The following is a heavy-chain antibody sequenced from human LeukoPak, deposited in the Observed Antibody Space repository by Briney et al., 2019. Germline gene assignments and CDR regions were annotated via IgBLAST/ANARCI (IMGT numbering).Heavy chain of an antibody. Sequence: GESLKISCKGSGYSFTSYWIGWVRQMPGKGLEWMGIIYPSDSDTRYSPSFQGQVTISADKSISTAYLQWSSLKASGTAMYYCARQRRNGGIAASNDAFDIWGQGTMVTVSS. D-gene: IGHD6-13*01. CDR2: IYPSDSDT. J-gene: IGHJ3*02. CDR3: ARQRRNGGIAASNDAFDI. CDR1: GYSFTSYW. V-gene: IGHV5-51*01.